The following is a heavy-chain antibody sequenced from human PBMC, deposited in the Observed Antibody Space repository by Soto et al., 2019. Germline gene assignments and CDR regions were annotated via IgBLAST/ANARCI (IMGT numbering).Heavy chain of an antibody. J-gene: IGHJ4*02. CDR2: ISGDGSDI. D-gene: IGHD2-2*01. CDR1: GFTFSSYS. Sequence: GGSLRLSCAASGFTFSSYSMNWVRQAPGKGLEWVSGISGDGSDIVYADSVKGRFTISRDNAKNTLYLQMNSLRAEDTAVYYCTRSMVGFSYADSWGQGTLVTVSS. CDR3: TRSMVGFSYADS. V-gene: IGHV3-74*01.